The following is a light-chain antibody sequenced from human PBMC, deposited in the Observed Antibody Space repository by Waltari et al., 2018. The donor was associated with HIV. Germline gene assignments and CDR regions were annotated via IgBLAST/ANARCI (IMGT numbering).Light chain of an antibody. CDR1: SSNIGAPHA. CDR3: QSYDSSLSGWV. Sequence: QSVLTQPPSVSGAPGQRVTISCTGSSSNIGAPHAVHWYHQLPGSAPKHRIYGNSNRPSGVPDRFSGSKSGTSASLAITELQAEDEADYYCQSYDSSLSGWVFGGGTKLTVL. J-gene: IGLJ3*02. CDR2: GNS. V-gene: IGLV1-40*01.